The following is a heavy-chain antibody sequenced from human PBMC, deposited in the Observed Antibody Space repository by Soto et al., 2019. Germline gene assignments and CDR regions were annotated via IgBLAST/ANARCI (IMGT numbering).Heavy chain of an antibody. J-gene: IGHJ3*02. CDR2: FDPEDGET. V-gene: IGHV1-24*01. Sequence: ASVKVSCKVSGYTLTELSMHWVRQAPGKGLEWMGGFDPEDGETIYAQKFQGRVTMTEDTSTDTAYMELSSLRSEGTAVYYCASDPGAAAGTLAFDIWGQGTMVTVSS. D-gene: IGHD6-13*01. CDR3: ASDPGAAAGTLAFDI. CDR1: GYTLTELS.